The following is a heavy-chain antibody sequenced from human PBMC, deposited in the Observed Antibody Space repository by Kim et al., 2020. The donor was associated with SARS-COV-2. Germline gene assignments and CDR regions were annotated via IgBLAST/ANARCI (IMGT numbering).Heavy chain of an antibody. CDR2: IYYSGST. CDR3: ARHHPVGTGTTSLPPPFEP. D-gene: IGHD1-7*01. V-gene: IGHV4-39*01. J-gene: IGHJ5*02. Sequence: SETLSLTCTVSGGSISSGSYYWGWIRQPPGKGLEWIGSIYYSGSTYYKPSLKSRVTISVDTSKNQFSLKLSSVTAADTAVYYCARHHPVGTGTTSLPPPFEPWGQGTLVTFSS. CDR1: GGSISSGSYY.